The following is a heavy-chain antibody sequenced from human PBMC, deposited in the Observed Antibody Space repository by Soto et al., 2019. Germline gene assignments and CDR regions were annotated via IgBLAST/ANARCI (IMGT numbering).Heavy chain of an antibody. Sequence: GGSLRLSCAASGFTFSSYWMHWVRQAPGKGLVWVSRINSDGSSTSYADSVKGRFTISRDNAKNTLYLQMNSLRAEDTAVYYCAGIGGSFKRLEGLWGQGTLVTVSS. V-gene: IGHV3-74*01. D-gene: IGHD1-1*01. CDR3: AGIGGSFKRLEGL. J-gene: IGHJ4*02. CDR1: GFTFSSYW. CDR2: INSDGSST.